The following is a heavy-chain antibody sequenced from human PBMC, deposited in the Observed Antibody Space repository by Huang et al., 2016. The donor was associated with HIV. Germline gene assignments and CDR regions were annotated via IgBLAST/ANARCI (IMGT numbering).Heavy chain of an antibody. Sequence: QVQLVQSGAEVKKPGSSVTVSCKVSGGTFNNAISWVRQAPGQGLEWMGGIIPILGTPNYARKFPGRVTITADESTSIAHMELSSLRSEDTAVYYCARGTPDLDSHLDHWGQGTLVTVSS. V-gene: IGHV1-69*13. CDR3: ARGTPDLDSHLDH. J-gene: IGHJ4*02. D-gene: IGHD3-3*01. CDR2: IIPILGTP. CDR1: GGTFNNA.